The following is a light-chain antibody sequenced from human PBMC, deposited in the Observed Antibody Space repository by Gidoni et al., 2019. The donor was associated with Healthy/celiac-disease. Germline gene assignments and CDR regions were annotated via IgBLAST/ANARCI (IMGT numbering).Light chain of an antibody. CDR2: DVS. CDR1: SSDVCGYNY. J-gene: IGLJ1*01. CDR3: SSYTSSSSYI. Sequence: QSALTQPASVSGSPGQSITISCTGTSSDVCGYNYVSWYQQHPSKALKLMIYDVSNRPSGVTNRYSGSKSGNTATLTISGLQAEDEADYYCSSYTSSSSYIVGTGTKVTVL. V-gene: IGLV2-14*03.